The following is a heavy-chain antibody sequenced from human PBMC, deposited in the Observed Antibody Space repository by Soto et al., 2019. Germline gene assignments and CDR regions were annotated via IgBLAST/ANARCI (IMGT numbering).Heavy chain of an antibody. CDR3: AGPRAYYWYM. Sequence: SETLSLTCGVSGVSFIDSYWTWILQPPGKGLEWIGEINHSGSTKYNPSLKSRVTISVDTSKNEFSLKLSSVTAADTAVYFCAGPRAYYWYM. CDR2: INHSGST. V-gene: IGHV4-34*01. J-gene: IGHJ6*03. CDR1: GVSFIDSY.